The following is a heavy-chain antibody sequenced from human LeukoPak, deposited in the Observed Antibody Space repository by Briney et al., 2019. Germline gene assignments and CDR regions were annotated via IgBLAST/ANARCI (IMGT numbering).Heavy chain of an antibody. CDR1: GFTFDDYA. V-gene: IGHV3-9*01. J-gene: IGHJ6*02. D-gene: IGHD3-10*01. Sequence: GGSLRLSCAASGFTFDDYAMHWVRQAPGKGLEWVSGISWNSGGIGYADSVKGRFTISRDNAKNSLYLQMNSLRAEDTALYYCAKDIGPRYYYGSGSYYNREGYYYYGMDVWGQGTTVTVSS. CDR3: AKDIGPRYYYGSGSYYNREGYYYYGMDV. CDR2: ISWNSGGI.